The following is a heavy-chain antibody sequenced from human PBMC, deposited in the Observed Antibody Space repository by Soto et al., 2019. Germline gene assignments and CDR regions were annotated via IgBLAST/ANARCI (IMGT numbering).Heavy chain of an antibody. CDR2: IYDTGISGYTPST. CDR3: ARGEDAFFYYGLDV. V-gene: IGHV4-59*01. J-gene: IGHJ6*02. Sequence: PSATLSLTCTVSVGSTTSSYWSWMRRPPGKGLEWIAYIYDTGISGYTPSTSYNPSLKSRVTMSVDTSKSQFSLKLTSVTAADTAVYYCARGEDAFFYYGLDVWGQGITVTVSS. CDR1: VGSTTSSY.